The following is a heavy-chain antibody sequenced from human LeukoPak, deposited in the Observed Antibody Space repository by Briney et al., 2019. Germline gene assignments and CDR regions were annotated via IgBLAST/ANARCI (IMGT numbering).Heavy chain of an antibody. CDR3: ARVPAVRGVIDYYYGMDV. D-gene: IGHD3-10*01. J-gene: IGHJ6*02. CDR1: GFTFSSNW. CDR2: IKQDGSEK. Sequence: GGSLRLSCGASGFTFSSNWMSWARQAPGKGLEWAANIKQDGSEKYYVDSVKGRFTISRDNAKNSLYLQMNSLRVGDTAVYYCARVPAVRGVIDYYYGMDVWGQGTTVTVSS. V-gene: IGHV3-7*01.